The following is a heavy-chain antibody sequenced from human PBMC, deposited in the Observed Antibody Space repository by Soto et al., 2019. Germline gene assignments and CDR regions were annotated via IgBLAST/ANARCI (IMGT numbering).Heavy chain of an antibody. Sequence: QVQLVESGGGVVQPGRSQRLSCAASGFTFSSYAMHWVRQAPGKGLEWVAVISYDGSNKYYADSVKGRFTISRDNSKNTLYLQMNSLRAEDTAVYYCARDQGAARPRYYFDYWGQGTLVTVSS. CDR2: ISYDGSNK. D-gene: IGHD6-6*01. CDR1: GFTFSSYA. CDR3: ARDQGAARPRYYFDY. J-gene: IGHJ4*02. V-gene: IGHV3-30-3*01.